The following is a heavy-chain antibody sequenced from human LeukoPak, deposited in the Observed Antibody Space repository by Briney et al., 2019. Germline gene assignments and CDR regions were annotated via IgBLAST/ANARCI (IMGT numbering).Heavy chain of an antibody. CDR1: GFTVSGNY. J-gene: IGHJ5*02. V-gene: IGHV3-66*01. D-gene: IGHD2-15*01. CDR2: IYADGAT. Sequence: GGSPRLSCAASGFTVSGNYMSWVRQAPGKGLEWVSHIYADGATYYSDSVKGRFIISRDSSKNMLYLHMNSLTVEDTAIYFCARDNRISGFRWFDPWGQGTLVTVSP. CDR3: ARDNRISGFRWFDP.